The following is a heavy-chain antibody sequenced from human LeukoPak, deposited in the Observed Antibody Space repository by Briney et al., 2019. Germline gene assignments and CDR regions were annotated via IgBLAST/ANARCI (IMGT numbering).Heavy chain of an antibody. D-gene: IGHD3-22*01. CDR2: INAGNGNT. CDR3: ARVLDWGYYDSSGNNWFDP. J-gene: IGHJ5*02. Sequence: GASVKVSCKASGYTFTSYAMHWVRQAPGQRLEWMGWINAGNGNTKYSQKLQGRVTMTTDTSTSTACMELRSLRSDDTAVYYCARVLDWGYYDSSGNNWFDPWGQGTLVTVSS. V-gene: IGHV1-3*01. CDR1: GYTFTSYA.